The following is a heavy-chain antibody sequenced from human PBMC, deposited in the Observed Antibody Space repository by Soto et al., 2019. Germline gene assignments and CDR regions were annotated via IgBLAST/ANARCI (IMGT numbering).Heavy chain of an antibody. D-gene: IGHD6-19*01. J-gene: IGHJ4*02. CDR3: AKGRRVALGSGWFYFDY. Sequence: QVQLVESGGGVVQPGRSLRLSCAASGFTFSSYGMHWVRQAPGKGLEWVAVISYDGSNKYYADSVKGRFTISRDNSKNTLYLQMNSLRAEDSAVYYCAKGRRVALGSGWFYFDYWGQGTLVTVSS. CDR1: GFTFSSYG. V-gene: IGHV3-30*18. CDR2: ISYDGSNK.